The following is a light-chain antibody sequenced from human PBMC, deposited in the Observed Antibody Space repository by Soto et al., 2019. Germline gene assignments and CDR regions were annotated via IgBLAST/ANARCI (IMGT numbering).Light chain of an antibody. CDR1: QSISRY. CDR3: QQRYSTPLA. V-gene: IGKV1-39*01. J-gene: IGKJ1*01. Sequence: DIQMTQSPSSLSASVGXRVTITCRASQSISRYLSWYHQKPGKAPKLLIYAASSLQSGVPSRFRGSGSGTDFTLTISSLQPEDFATYYCQQRYSTPLAFGQGTKGDIK. CDR2: AAS.